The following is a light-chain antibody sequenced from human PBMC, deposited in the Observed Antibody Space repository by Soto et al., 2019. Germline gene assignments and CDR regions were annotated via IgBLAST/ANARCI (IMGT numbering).Light chain of an antibody. CDR1: QSISSSF. V-gene: IGKV3-20*01. CDR3: QQYDNSPIT. J-gene: IGKJ5*01. Sequence: EIVLTQSPGILSLSPGEIASLSCGASQSISSSFLAWYPQKPGQAPRLLIYGASSRATGIPDRFSGTGAETDFTRTSSRLEPEDFAVYDCQQYDNSPITVGQGTRLEIK. CDR2: GAS.